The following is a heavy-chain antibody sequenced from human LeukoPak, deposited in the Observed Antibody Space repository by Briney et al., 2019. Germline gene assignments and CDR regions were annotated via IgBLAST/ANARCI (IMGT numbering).Heavy chain of an antibody. J-gene: IGHJ3*02. CDR2: ISGSGGST. CDR1: GFTFSSYA. V-gene: IGHV3-23*01. D-gene: IGHD3-22*01. Sequence: GSLRLSCAASGFTFSSYAMSRVRQAPGKGLEWVSAISGSGGSTYYADSVKGRFTISRDNSKNTLYLQMNSLRAEDTAVYYCAKADPSSGYWDDAFDIWGQGTMVTASS. CDR3: AKADPSSGYWDDAFDI.